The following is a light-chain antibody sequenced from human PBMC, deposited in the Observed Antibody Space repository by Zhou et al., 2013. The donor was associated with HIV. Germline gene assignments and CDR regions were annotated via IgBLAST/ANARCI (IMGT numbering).Light chain of an antibody. Sequence: PGERATLSCRASQSLSSYLAWYQQKPGQAPRLLIHDATNRATGIPARFSGSGSGTDFTLTISSLEPEDFAVYYCQQYNKWPLAFGQGTRLDIK. CDR2: DAT. V-gene: IGKV3-11*01. CDR1: QSLSSY. CDR3: QQYNKWPLA. J-gene: IGKJ5*01.